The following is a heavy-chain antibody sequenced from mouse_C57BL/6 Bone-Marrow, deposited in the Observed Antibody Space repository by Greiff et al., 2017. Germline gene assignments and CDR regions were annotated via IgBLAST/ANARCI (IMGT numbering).Heavy chain of an antibody. Sequence: VQLQQSGPELVKPGASVKISCKASGYSFTDYNMNWVKQSNGKSLEWIGVINPNYGTTSYNQKFKGKATLTVDQSSSTAYMQLSSLTSEDAAVYYCARWYGSSYVWFAYWGQGTLVTVSA. CDR1: GYSFTDYN. V-gene: IGHV1-39*01. J-gene: IGHJ3*01. CDR3: ARWYGSSYVWFAY. CDR2: INPNYGTT. D-gene: IGHD1-1*01.